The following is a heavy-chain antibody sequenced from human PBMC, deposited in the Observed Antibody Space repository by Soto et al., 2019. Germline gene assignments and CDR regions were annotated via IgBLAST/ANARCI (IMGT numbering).Heavy chain of an antibody. D-gene: IGHD5-12*01. CDR2: ISSNGGST. CDR3: VKTPWGGSGYDFGGNNWFDP. J-gene: IGHJ5*02. Sequence: GGSLRLSCSASGFTFSSYAMHWVRQAPGKGLEYVSAISSNGGSTYYADSVKGRFTISRDNSKNTLYLQMSSLRAEDTAVYYCVKTPWGGSGYDFGGNNWFDPWGQGTLVTVSS. CDR1: GFTFSSYA. V-gene: IGHV3-64D*08.